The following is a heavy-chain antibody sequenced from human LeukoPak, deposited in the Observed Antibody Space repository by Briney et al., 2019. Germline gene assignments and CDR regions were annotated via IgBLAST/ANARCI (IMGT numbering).Heavy chain of an antibody. J-gene: IGHJ4*02. CDR1: GYSISSGYY. CDR2: IYYTGST. V-gene: IGHV4-61*01. Sequence: SETLSLTCTVSGYSISSGYYWGWIRQPPGKGLEFIGYIYYTGSTNYNPSLKSRVTMSVDTSKNQFSLNLRSVTPEDTAVYYCARNLIPEQLVLNFWGQGTLVTVSS. D-gene: IGHD6-13*01. CDR3: ARNLIPEQLVLNF.